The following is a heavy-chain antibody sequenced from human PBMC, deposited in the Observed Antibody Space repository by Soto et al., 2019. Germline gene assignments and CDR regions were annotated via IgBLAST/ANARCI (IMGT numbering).Heavy chain of an antibody. CDR1: GFSFSDHY. CDR3: VRAGTGFQLDY. J-gene: IGHJ4*02. Sequence: GGSLRLSCAASGFSFSDHYMDWVRQASGKGLEWVGRIRNKANSYTAEYAASVKGRFTVSRDDSKNSLYLEMNSLKIEDTALYYCVRAGTGFQLDYWGQGTLVTVSS. D-gene: IGHD3-9*01. V-gene: IGHV3-72*01. CDR2: IRNKANSYTA.